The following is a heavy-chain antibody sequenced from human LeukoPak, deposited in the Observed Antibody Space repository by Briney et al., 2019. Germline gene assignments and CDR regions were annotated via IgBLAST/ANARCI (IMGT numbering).Heavy chain of an antibody. V-gene: IGHV3-72*01. CDR2: TRNKANSYTT. J-gene: IGHJ4*02. D-gene: IGHD1-26*01. Sequence: PGGSLRLSCAASGFTSSDHYIDWVRQAPGKGLEWVGRTRNKANSYTTEYAASVKGRFTISRDDLKNSLFLQMNSLMNEDTAVYYCPRARRGSYSSSDYWGQGTLVTASS. CDR1: GFTSSDHY. CDR3: PRARRGSYSSSDY.